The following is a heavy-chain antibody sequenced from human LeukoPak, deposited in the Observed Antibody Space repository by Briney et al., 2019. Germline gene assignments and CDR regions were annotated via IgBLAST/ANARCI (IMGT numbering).Heavy chain of an antibody. Sequence: PGGSLRLSCAASGFTFSSYGMHWVRQAPGKGLEWVAVISYDGSNKYYADSVKGRFTISRDNSKNTLYLQMNSLRAEDTAVYYRAKERPYYGSGSYTDYWGQGTLVTVSS. D-gene: IGHD3-10*01. CDR2: ISYDGSNK. J-gene: IGHJ4*02. CDR1: GFTFSSYG. CDR3: AKERPYYGSGSYTDY. V-gene: IGHV3-30*18.